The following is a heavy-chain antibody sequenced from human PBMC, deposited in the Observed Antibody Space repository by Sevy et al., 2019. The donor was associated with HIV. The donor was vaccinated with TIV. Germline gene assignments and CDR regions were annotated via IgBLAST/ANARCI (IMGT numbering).Heavy chain of an antibody. CDR3: AREGCTKPHDY. CDR1: GFTFSKYS. J-gene: IGHJ4*02. CDR2: FSFGCGRI. V-gene: IGHV3-23*01. Sequence: GGSLRLSCEASGFTFSKYSMSWVRQAPGKGLEWVSTFSFGCGRINYADSVKGRSTISRDDSKNTLYLQMNSLRADDTAVYYCAREGCTKPHDYWGQGTLVTVSS. D-gene: IGHD2-8*01.